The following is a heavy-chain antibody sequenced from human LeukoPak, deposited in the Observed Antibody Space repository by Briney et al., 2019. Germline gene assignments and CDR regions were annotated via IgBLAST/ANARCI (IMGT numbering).Heavy chain of an antibody. CDR2: MKQDGNEE. J-gene: IGHJ4*02. CDR1: GFTFSTYW. Sequence: GGSLRLSCAVSGFTFSTYWMSWVRQAPGKGLEWVANMKQDGNEEYYVDSVKGRFTISRDNAKNSLYLQMNSVRAEDTAVYYCARPYSSGWYGVFNYWGQGTLVTVSS. V-gene: IGHV3-7*02. CDR3: ARPYSSGWYGVFNY. D-gene: IGHD6-19*01.